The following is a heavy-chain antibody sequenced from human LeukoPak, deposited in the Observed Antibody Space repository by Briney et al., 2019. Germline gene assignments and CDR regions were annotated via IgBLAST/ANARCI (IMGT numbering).Heavy chain of an antibody. CDR3: ATDLDYIFDY. CDR1: GFPFRVRW. CDR2: IKKDGFFS. J-gene: IGHJ4*02. V-gene: IGHV3-74*03. Sequence: GGSLRLSCTASGFPFRVRWMHWVRQAPGKGLVWISLIKKDGFFSTYADSVKGRFTISRDDAKNTLYLQMDSLRADDTAVYYCATDLDYIFDYWGRGTLVTVSS. D-gene: IGHD4-11*01.